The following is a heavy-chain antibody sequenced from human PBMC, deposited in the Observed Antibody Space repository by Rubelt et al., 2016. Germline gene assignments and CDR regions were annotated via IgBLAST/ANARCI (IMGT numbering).Heavy chain of an antibody. V-gene: IGHV1-69*02. D-gene: IGHD1-1*01. Sequence: QVHLVQSGAEMREPGSSVKVSCKASGGSVSSSEVSWVRQAPGQGLEWVGRIIPATGLPSYAQKFQGRLTSTADKSTNTAFMELSSLRSDDTATYCCRHKVGTKDSGIDLWGQGTSVTVSS. CDR2: IIPATGLP. CDR1: GGSVSSSE. CDR3: RHKVGTKDSGIDL. J-gene: IGHJ6*02.